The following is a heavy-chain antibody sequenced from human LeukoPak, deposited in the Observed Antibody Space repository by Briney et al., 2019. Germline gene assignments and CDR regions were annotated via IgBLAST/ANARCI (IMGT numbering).Heavy chain of an antibody. J-gene: IGHJ5*02. CDR2: IYYSGST. D-gene: IGHD4-17*01. V-gene: IGHV4-59*01. Sequence: SETLSLTCTVSGGSIGSYYWSWIRQPPGKGLEWIGYIYYSGSTNYNPSLKSRVTISVDTSKNQFSLKLSSVTAADTAVYYCARETTVSWFDPWGQGTLVTVSS. CDR3: ARETTVSWFDP. CDR1: GGSIGSYY.